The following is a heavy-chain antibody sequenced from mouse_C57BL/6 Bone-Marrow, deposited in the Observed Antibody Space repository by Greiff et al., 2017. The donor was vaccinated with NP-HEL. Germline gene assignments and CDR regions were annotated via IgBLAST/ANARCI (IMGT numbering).Heavy chain of an antibody. CDR1: GYAFSSSW. CDR2: IYPGDGDT. D-gene: IGHD1-1*01. CDR3: AVTTVVANDYAMDY. Sequence: VQLQQSGPELVKPGASVKISCKASGYAFSSSWMNWVKQRPGKGLEWIGRIYPGDGDTHYNGKFKGKATLTADKSSSTAYMQLSSLTSENSAVYFCAVTTVVANDYAMDYWGQGTSVTVSS. J-gene: IGHJ4*01. V-gene: IGHV1-82*01.